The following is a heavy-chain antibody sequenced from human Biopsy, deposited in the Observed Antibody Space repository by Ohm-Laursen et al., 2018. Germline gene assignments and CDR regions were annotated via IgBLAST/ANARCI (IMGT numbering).Heavy chain of an antibody. CDR3: ARGTGRYYVYGAFDI. Sequence: SETLSLTCTVSGGSISSDYWSWIRQSPGKGLEWIGYISNRGSTNYNPSLRGRVTISVDTSKNQFSLNLRSVTAADTAVYYCARGTGRYYVYGAFDIWGQGTVVTVSS. CDR1: GGSISSDY. V-gene: IGHV4-59*12. J-gene: IGHJ3*02. D-gene: IGHD1-26*01. CDR2: ISNRGST.